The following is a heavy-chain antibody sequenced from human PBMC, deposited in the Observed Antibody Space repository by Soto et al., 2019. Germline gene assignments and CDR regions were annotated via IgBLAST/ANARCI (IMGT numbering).Heavy chain of an antibody. CDR3: ARTHSGSYYSVFNY. D-gene: IGHD1-26*01. CDR2: TYRSGTT. J-gene: IGHJ4*02. Sequence: SETLSLTCVVSNFSISSGYYWGWIRQSPGKGLEWIASTYRSGTTSYNPSLKSRVTISVDPSKNQFSLMLTAVTAADTAVYYCARTHSGSYYSVFNYWGRGSLVTVSS. V-gene: IGHV4-38-2*01. CDR1: NFSISSGYY.